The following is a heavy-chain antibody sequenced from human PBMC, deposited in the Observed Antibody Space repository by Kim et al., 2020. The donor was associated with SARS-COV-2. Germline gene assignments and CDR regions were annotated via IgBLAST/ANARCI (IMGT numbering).Heavy chain of an antibody. V-gene: IGHV3-15*01. J-gene: IGHJ4*02. CDR2: ITSRSDGGTT. CDR3: CTGPLDY. Sequence: GGSLRLSCAASGINFRSAWMSWVRQAPGKGLEWVGRITSRSDGGTTDYVPSVKGRFAISRDDSKKTLVLEMNSLQTEDTAVYYCCTGPLDYWSQGTPVTV. CDR1: GINFRSAW.